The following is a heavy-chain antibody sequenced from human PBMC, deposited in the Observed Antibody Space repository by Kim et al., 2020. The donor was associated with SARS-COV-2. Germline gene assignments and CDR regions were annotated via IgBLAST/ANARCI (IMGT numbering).Heavy chain of an antibody. Sequence: SETLSLTCTVSGGSISSGDYYWSWIRQPPGKGLEWIGYIYYSGSTYYNPSLKSRVTISVDTSKNQFSLKLSSVTAADTAVYYCARGEEYQLLSFLHNWFDPWGQGTLVTVSS. CDR2: IYYSGST. V-gene: IGHV4-30-4*01. CDR1: GGSISSGDYY. D-gene: IGHD2-2*01. CDR3: ARGEEYQLLSFLHNWFDP. J-gene: IGHJ5*02.